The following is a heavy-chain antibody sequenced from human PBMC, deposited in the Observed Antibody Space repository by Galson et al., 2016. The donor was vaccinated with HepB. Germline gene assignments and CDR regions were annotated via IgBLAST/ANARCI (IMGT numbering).Heavy chain of an antibody. J-gene: IGHJ4*02. V-gene: IGHV3-21*01. CDR1: GFSFTSYS. Sequence: PRLSCAASGFSFTSYSMNWVRQAPGKGLEWVSFISTTSTYIYYADSVTGRFTISRDNAKSSLYLQMNSLRAEDTAVYYCVRAFHDTSGHYWVNLDYWGQGALVTVSS. CDR2: ISTTSTYI. D-gene: IGHD3-22*01. CDR3: VRAFHDTSGHYWVNLDY.